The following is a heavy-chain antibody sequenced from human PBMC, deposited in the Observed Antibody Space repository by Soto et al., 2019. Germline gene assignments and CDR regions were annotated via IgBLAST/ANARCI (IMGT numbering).Heavy chain of an antibody. D-gene: IGHD3-9*01. Sequence: PGGSLRLSCAASGFTFSIYGGHWVRQAPGKGLEWVAVISYDGSDKYYAESVKGRFTIPRDNSKNTLYLQMNSLRAEDTAVYYCATLYDILTGPYPDYGMDVWGQGTTVTVSS. CDR2: ISYDGSDK. CDR1: GFTFSIYG. V-gene: IGHV3-30-3*01. J-gene: IGHJ6*02. CDR3: ATLYDILTGPYPDYGMDV.